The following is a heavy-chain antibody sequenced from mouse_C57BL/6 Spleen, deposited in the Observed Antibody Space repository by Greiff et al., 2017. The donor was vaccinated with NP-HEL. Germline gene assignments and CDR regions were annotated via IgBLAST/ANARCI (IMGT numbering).Heavy chain of an antibody. V-gene: IGHV1-82*01. CDR2: IYPGDGDT. J-gene: IGHJ3*01. CDR3: ARGSLAY. CDR1: GYAFSSSW. Sequence: VKPGASVKISCKASGYAFSSSWMNWVKQRPGKGLEWIGRIYPGDGDTNYNGKFKGKATLTADKSSSTAYMQLSSLTSEDSAVYFCARGSLAYWGQGTLVTVSA.